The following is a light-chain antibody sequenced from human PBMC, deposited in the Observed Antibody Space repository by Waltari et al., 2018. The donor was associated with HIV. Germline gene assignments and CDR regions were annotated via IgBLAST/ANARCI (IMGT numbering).Light chain of an antibody. CDR2: GSG. J-gene: IGLJ2*01. CDR1: SSNIGAGYD. V-gene: IGLV1-40*01. CDR3: QSYDSSLTGSV. Sequence: QSVLTQPPSVSGAPGQRVTISCTGSSSNIGAGYDIHWYQQLPVTAPTRLIYGSGNRPPVVPGLCSVSKSGTSASLAITGLQAEDEADDYGQSYDSSLTGSVFGGGTKLTVL.